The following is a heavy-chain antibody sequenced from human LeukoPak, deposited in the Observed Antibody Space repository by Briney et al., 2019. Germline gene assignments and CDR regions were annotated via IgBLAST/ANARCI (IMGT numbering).Heavy chain of an antibody. D-gene: IGHD6-13*01. Sequence: ASVKVSCKASGYTFTGYYMHWVRQAPGQGLEWMGWMNPNSGNTGYAQKFQGRVTMTRNTSISTAYMELSSLRSEDTAVYYCARGGGGVGSSWPPSFYYYYGMDVWGQGTTVTVSS. CDR3: ARGGGGVGSSWPPSFYYYYGMDV. J-gene: IGHJ6*02. V-gene: IGHV1-8*02. CDR1: GYTFTGYY. CDR2: MNPNSGNT.